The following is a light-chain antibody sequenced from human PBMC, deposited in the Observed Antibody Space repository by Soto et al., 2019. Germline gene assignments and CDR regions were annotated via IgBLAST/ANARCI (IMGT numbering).Light chain of an antibody. CDR3: MQATHYRPYT. Sequence: DIVLTQTPLSSPVTLGQPASISCRSSQSLVHSDGNTYLSWFHQRPGQPPRLLIDMVSNRFSGVPDRLRGSGAGSDFTLKITRVEAEDVGIYFCMQATHYRPYTFGQGTKLEIK. CDR1: QSLVHSDGNTY. J-gene: IGKJ2*01. CDR2: MVS. V-gene: IGKV2-24*01.